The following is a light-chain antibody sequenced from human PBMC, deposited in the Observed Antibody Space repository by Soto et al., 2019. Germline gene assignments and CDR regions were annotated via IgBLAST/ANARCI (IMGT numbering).Light chain of an antibody. CDR2: DTS. J-gene: IGKJ1*01. Sequence: EIVLTQSPATLSLSPGKRATLSFRASQSVSNFLAWYQQKAGQAPRLLIYDTSNRAGGIPARFSGSGSGTDFTLTISSLQPEDFATYYCQQLNSYPRTFGQGTKVDIK. CDR1: QSVSNF. CDR3: QQLNSYPRT. V-gene: IGKV3-11*01.